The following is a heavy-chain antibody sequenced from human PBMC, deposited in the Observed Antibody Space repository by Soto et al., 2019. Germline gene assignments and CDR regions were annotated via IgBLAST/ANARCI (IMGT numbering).Heavy chain of an antibody. D-gene: IGHD2-8*01. J-gene: IGHJ5*02. CDR1: GFTFSSHA. CDR2: ITGSGGET. V-gene: IGHV3-23*01. CDR3: AINGTALDRFDP. Sequence: EVQVLESGGTLVQPGGSLRLSCSASGFTFSSHAMSWVRQAPGRGLEWVSAITGSGGETYYADSVKGRFTISRDNSKNTLYLQMHSLRAEDTAIYYWAINGTALDRFDPGGQGTLVTVVS.